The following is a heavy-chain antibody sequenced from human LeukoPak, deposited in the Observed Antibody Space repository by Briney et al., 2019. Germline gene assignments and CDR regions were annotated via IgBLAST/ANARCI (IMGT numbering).Heavy chain of an antibody. Sequence: GGSLRLSCAASGFTFSSYGMHWVRQAPGKGLEWVAFIRYDGSNKYYADSVKGQFNISRDNSKNTLYLQMNSLRAEDTAVYYCAKGRERYFAGDYWGQGTLVTVPS. D-gene: IGHD3-9*01. CDR2: IRYDGSNK. CDR3: AKGRERYFAGDY. CDR1: GFTFSSYG. J-gene: IGHJ4*02. V-gene: IGHV3-30*02.